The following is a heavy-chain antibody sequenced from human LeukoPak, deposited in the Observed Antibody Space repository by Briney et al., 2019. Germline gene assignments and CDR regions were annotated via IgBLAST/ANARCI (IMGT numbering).Heavy chain of an antibody. V-gene: IGHV3-15*01. J-gene: IGHJ4*02. CDR1: GFTFSNAW. Sequence: GGSLRLSCAASGFTFSNAWMTWVRQAPGMGLEWVGRIKSNTDGGAADYAAPVKGRFTISRDDSKTTLYLQMNSLKTEDTAVYYCTTRYCSGGRCDYWGQGTLVTVSS. CDR2: IKSNTDGGAA. D-gene: IGHD2-15*01. CDR3: TTRYCSGGRCDY.